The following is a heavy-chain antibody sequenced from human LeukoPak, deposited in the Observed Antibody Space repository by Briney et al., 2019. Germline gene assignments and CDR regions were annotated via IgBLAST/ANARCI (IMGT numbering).Heavy chain of an antibody. J-gene: IGHJ4*02. Sequence: SQTLSLTCTVSGGSISSGSYYWSWIRQPAGKGLEWIGRIYTSGSTNYNPSRRSRVTISVDESKNQFSLKLSSVTPPDTAVYYSAREAHTALSDYWGQATLVTVSS. CDR1: GGSISSGSYY. CDR2: IYTSGST. V-gene: IGHV4-61*02. D-gene: IGHD5-18*01. CDR3: AREAHTALSDY.